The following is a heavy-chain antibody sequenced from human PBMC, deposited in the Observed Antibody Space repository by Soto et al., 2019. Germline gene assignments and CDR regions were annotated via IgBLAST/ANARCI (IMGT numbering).Heavy chain of an antibody. CDR2: TRSNGEHT. Sequence: EVQILESGGDMVQPGGSLRLSCAGSGFMFSSFAMTWVRQAPGKGLEWVSTTRSNGEHTYYADSVKGRFTVSRDNSKNTLFLEMTSLRAEDSAIYYCAKDSKSVSVSAARVYGMDVWGHWTTVTVSS. J-gene: IGHJ6*02. D-gene: IGHD2-2*01. CDR3: AKDSKSVSVSAARVYGMDV. V-gene: IGHV3-23*01. CDR1: GFMFSSFA.